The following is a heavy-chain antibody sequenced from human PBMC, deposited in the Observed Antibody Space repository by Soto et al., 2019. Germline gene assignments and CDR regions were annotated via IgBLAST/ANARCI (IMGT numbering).Heavy chain of an antibody. CDR2: INYSGRST. CDR3: AKGRTWSAVFDP. CDR1: GFTFSTYA. D-gene: IGHD6-13*01. Sequence: EVQLLESGGGLVQPGGSLRLSCAASGFTFSTYAMGWVRQAPGKGLDWVSTINYSGRSTHYADSVKGRFTISRDNSRNALYLQMNTLRADDTAIYYCAKGRTWSAVFDPWGQGTLVTVSS. J-gene: IGHJ5*02. V-gene: IGHV3-23*01.